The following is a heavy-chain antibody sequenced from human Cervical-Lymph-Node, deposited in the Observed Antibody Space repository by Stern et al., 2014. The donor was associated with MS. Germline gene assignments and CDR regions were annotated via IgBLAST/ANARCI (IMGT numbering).Heavy chain of an antibody. D-gene: IGHD2-2*01. CDR3: ATGVGVPARLDY. CDR1: GYTLTELS. CDR2: FDPADGET. Sequence: QVQLVESGAEVKKPGASVKVSCKVSGYTLTELSMHWVRQAPGKGLERMGGFDPADGETIYAQKFQGRVTMTEDTSTDTAYMELSSLRSEDTAVYYCATGVGVPARLDYWGQGTLVTVSS. J-gene: IGHJ4*02. V-gene: IGHV1-24*01.